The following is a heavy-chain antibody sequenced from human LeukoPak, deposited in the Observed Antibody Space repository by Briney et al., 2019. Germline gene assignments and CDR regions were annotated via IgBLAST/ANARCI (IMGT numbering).Heavy chain of an antibody. CDR3: ARDRGSGYYYFDC. CDR1: GFTFSSYA. Sequence: GGSLRLSCAASGFTFSSYAMSWVRQAPGKGLEWVSAISGSGGSTYYADSVKGRFTISRDNSKNTLYLQMNSLKTEDTAVYYCARDRGSGYYYFDCWGQGTLVTVSS. V-gene: IGHV3-23*01. CDR2: ISGSGGST. J-gene: IGHJ4*02. D-gene: IGHD5-12*01.